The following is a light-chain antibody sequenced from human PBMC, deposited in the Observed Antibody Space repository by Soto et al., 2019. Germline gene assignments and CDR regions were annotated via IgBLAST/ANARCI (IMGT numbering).Light chain of an antibody. CDR3: ASSTSDSLYV. V-gene: IGLV2-14*01. CDR2: KVT. CDR1: SSDVGGNKY. Sequence: QSALTQPASVSGSPGQSITISCTGTSSDVGGNKYVSWYQQYPGKVPKLLINKVTNRSSGVSYRFSGSKSGSTASLTISALLAEDEADYFCASSTSDSLYVFGTGTKVTVL. J-gene: IGLJ1*01.